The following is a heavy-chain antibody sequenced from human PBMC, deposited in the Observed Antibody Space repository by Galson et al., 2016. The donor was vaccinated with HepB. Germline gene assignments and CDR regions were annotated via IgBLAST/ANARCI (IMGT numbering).Heavy chain of an antibody. J-gene: IGHJ6*03. CDR3: ARDGQGVLLGYYYYYMDV. V-gene: IGHV3-33*01. CDR2: IWHGGRNK. CDR1: GFTFRDYG. Sequence: SLRLSCAASGFTFRDYGMHWVRQAPGKGLEWVAVIWHGGRNKYYADSVKGRFTISRDNSKNTLYLQMNSLRAEDTAVYYCARDGQGVLLGYYYYYMDVWGKGTTVSVSS. D-gene: IGHD2-21*01.